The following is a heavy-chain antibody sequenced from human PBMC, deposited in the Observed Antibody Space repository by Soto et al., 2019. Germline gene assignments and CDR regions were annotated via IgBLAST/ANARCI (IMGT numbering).Heavy chain of an antibody. V-gene: IGHV3-23*01. CDR3: AKAYSGRYTWFDP. CDR2: ISGSGGST. Sequence: VGSLRLSCAASGFTFSSYAMSWVRQAPGKGLEWVSAISGSGGSTYYAGSVKGRFTISRDNSKNTLYLQMNSLRAEDTAVYYCAKAYSGRYTWFDPWGQGTLVTVSS. CDR1: GFTFSSYA. J-gene: IGHJ5*02. D-gene: IGHD1-26*01.